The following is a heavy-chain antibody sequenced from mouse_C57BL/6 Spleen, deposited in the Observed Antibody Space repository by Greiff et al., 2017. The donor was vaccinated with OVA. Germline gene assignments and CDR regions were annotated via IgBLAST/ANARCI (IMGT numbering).Heavy chain of an antibody. V-gene: IGHV14-4*01. Sequence: EVMLVESGAELVRPGASVKLSCTASGFNIKDDYMHWVKQRPEQGLEWVGWIDPENGDTEYASKFQGKATITADTSSNTAYLQLSSLTSEDTAVYYCTTGTAQARSYWGQGTTLTVSS. CDR1: GFNIKDDY. D-gene: IGHD3-2*02. CDR2: IDPENGDT. CDR3: TTGTAQARSY. J-gene: IGHJ2*01.